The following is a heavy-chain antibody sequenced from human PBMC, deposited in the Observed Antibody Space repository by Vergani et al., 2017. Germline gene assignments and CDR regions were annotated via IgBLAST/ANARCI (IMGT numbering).Heavy chain of an antibody. CDR3: ARDQWDDDGPRGWFAP. CDR1: GGSFNTYY. Sequence: QVQLEESGPGLVKPSETLSLTCTVSGGSFNTYYWSWIRQSPGKGLEWIGYIYSTGSTNYNPSLNSRVTMSVDTSKNQFSLKLRSVTAADTAVDFCARDQWDDDGPRGWFAPWGQGILVTVSS. D-gene: IGHD5-24*01. CDR2: IYSTGST. V-gene: IGHV4-59*13. J-gene: IGHJ5*02.